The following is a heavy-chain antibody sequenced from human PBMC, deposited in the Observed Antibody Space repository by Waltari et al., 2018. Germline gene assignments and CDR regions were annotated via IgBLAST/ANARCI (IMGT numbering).Heavy chain of an antibody. V-gene: IGHV3-66*01. J-gene: IGHJ4*02. CDR1: GFTASSTY. CDR2: IYIGGST. CDR3: ARDTSGTKGALDY. D-gene: IGHD3-10*01. Sequence: EVQLVESGGGWVQPGGSLRLSCAASGFTASSTYMSWVRQAPGKGLEWVSVIYIGGSTYYADSVKGRFTSSRDNSKNMLYLQMDSLRAEDTAVYYCARDTSGTKGALDYWGQGTLVTVSS.